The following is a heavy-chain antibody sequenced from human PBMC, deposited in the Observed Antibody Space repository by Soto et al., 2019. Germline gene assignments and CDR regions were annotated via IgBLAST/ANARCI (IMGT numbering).Heavy chain of an antibody. CDR3: ARMPENYGEWSIGAFDI. D-gene: IGHD4-17*01. CDR2: IYYSGST. V-gene: IGHV4-59*01. J-gene: IGHJ3*02. CDR1: GGSISSYY. Sequence: QVQLQESGPGLVKPSETLSLTCTVSGGSISSYYWSWIRQPPGKGLEWIGYIYYSGSTNYNPSLKSRVTISVDTSKNQFSLKLSSVTAADTAVYYCARMPENYGEWSIGAFDIWGQGTMVTVSS.